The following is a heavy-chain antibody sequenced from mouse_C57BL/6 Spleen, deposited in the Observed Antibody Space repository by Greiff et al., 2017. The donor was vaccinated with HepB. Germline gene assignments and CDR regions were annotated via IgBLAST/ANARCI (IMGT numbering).Heavy chain of an antibody. D-gene: IGHD2-4*01. CDR3: ASPYDYDAAWFAY. CDR1: GYTFTSYW. J-gene: IGHJ3*01. Sequence: QVQLQQPGAELVKPGASVKLSCKASGYTFTSYWMHWVKQRPGQGLEWIGMIHPNSGSTNYNEKFKSKATLTVDKSSSTAYMQLSSLTSEDSAVYYGASPYDYDAAWFAYWGQGTLVTVSA. CDR2: IHPNSGST. V-gene: IGHV1-64*01.